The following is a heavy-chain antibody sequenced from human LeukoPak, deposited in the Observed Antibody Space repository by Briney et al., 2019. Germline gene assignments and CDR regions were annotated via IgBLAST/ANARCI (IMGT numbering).Heavy chain of an antibody. CDR1: GFTFSSYS. CDR2: LIGSGASA. D-gene: IGHD3-3*01. Sequence: GGSLRLSCAASGFTFSSYSMNWVRQAPGKGPEWVSSLIGSGASAYYTDSVKGRFTISRDNSKDTLFLQMNSLRADDTAVYYCARDLPGLEWFGNWGQGVLVTVSS. V-gene: IGHV3-23*01. CDR3: ARDLPGLEWFGN. J-gene: IGHJ4*02.